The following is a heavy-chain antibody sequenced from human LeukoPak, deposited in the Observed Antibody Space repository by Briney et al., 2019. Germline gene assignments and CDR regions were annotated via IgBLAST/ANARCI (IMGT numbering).Heavy chain of an antibody. D-gene: IGHD4-17*01. CDR2: INHSGST. CDR3: ARGQGTVTTH. CDR1: GGSFSGYY. V-gene: IGHV4-34*01. Sequence: ETLSLTCAVYGGSFSGYYWSWIRQPPGKGLEWIGEINHSGSTNYNPSLKSRVTISVDTSKNQFSLKLSSVAAADTAVYYCARGQGTVTTHWGQGTLVTVSS. J-gene: IGHJ4*02.